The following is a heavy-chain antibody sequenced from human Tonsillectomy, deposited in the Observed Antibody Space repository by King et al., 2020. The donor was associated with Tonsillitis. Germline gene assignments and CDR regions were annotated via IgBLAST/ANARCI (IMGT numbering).Heavy chain of an antibody. J-gene: IGHJ4*02. Sequence: QLVQSGAEVKKPGSSVMVSCKTSGGTYSDYAFSWVRQAPGQGLEWMGGIIPSFAPAIYAKKFQGRVTITVDKSTSTTYMKLTSLRSEDTAVYYCARDIGDWGDYWGQGPLVTVSS. CDR3: ARDIGDWGDY. D-gene: IGHD3-10*01. V-gene: IGHV1-69*06. CDR1: GGTYSDYA. CDR2: IIPSFAPA.